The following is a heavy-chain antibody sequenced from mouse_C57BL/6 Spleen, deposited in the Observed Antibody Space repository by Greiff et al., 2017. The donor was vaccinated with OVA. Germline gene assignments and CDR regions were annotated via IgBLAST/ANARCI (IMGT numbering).Heavy chain of an antibody. V-gene: IGHV2-6-1*01. CDR3: ARHRDGSSYGAMDY. J-gene: IGHJ4*01. D-gene: IGHD1-1*01. CDR1: GFSLTSYG. Sequence: VQLKESGPGLVAPSQSLSITCTVSGFSLTSYGVHWVRQPPGKGLEWLVVIWSDGSTTYNSALKSRLSISKDNSKSQDFLKMNSLQTDDTAMYDCARHRDGSSYGAMDYWGQGPSVTVSS. CDR2: IWSDGST.